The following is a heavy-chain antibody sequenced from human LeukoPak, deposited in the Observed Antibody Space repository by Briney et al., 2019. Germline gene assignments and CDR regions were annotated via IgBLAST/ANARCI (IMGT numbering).Heavy chain of an antibody. CDR1: GFTYSHNG. CDR3: AKLLRDATIYDF. D-gene: IGHD5-24*01. CDR2: IQYDGNTI. Sequence: GGSLRLSCVASGFTYSHNGMHWVRQAPGKGLEWVAFIQYDGNTIFYADSVKGRFTISRDNSKNTLYLQMNSLRTDDTAVYYCAKLLRDATIYDFWGHGALVTVSS. V-gene: IGHV3-30*02. J-gene: IGHJ4*01.